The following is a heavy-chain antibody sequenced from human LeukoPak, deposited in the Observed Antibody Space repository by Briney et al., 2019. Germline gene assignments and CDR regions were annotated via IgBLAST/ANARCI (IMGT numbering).Heavy chain of an antibody. Sequence: PSETLSLTCTVSGGSFSSSSYYWGWIRQPPGKGLEWIGNIYYSGSTYYNSSLKSRVTISVDTSKNQFSLKVSSVTAADTAVYYCARRLMTTGRDWFDPWGQGTLVTVSS. J-gene: IGHJ5*02. CDR1: GGSFSSSSYY. V-gene: IGHV4-39*01. CDR2: IYYSGST. D-gene: IGHD4-11*01. CDR3: ARRLMTTGRDWFDP.